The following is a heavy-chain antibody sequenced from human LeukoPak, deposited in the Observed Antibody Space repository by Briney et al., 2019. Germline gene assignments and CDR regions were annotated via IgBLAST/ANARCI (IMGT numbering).Heavy chain of an antibody. D-gene: IGHD3-10*01. CDR3: AKDIKFREPPFDAFDI. CDR2: IYSGGST. J-gene: IGHJ3*02. CDR1: GFTFSSYE. V-gene: IGHV3-53*01. Sequence: GGSLRLSCAASGFTFSSYEMNWVRQAPGKGLEWVSVIYSGGSTYYADSVKGRFTISRDNSKNTLYLQMNSLRAEDTAVYYCAKDIKFREPPFDAFDIWGQGTMVTVSS.